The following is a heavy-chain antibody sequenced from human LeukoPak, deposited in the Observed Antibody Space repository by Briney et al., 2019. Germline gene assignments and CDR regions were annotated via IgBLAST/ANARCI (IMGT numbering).Heavy chain of an antibody. V-gene: IGHV1-8*01. CDR3: AKDLRRDFWTSSGHSYYVMDV. Sequence: ASVKVSCKASGYTFTSYDINWVRQATGQGLEWMGWMNPNSGNTGYAQKFQGRVTMTRNTSISTAYMELSSLRVEDTAVYYCAKDLRRDFWTSSGHSYYVMDVWGRGTTVTVSS. CDR2: MNPNSGNT. J-gene: IGHJ6*02. CDR1: GYTFTSYD. D-gene: IGHD3/OR15-3a*01.